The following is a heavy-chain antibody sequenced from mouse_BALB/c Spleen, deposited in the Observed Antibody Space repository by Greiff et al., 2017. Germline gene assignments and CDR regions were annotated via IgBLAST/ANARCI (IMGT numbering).Heavy chain of an antibody. Sequence: QVQLKQSGPGLVAPSQSLSITCTVSGFSLTGYGVNWVRQPPGKGLEWLGMIWGDGSTDYNSALKSRLSISKDNSKSQVFLQMNSLQTDDTARYYCARDFPNYGRGSWYFEVWGAGTTVTVSS. CDR1: GFSLTGYG. D-gene: IGHD1-1*01. V-gene: IGHV2-6-7*01. J-gene: IGHJ1*01. CDR3: ARDFPNYGRGSWYFEV. CDR2: IWGDGST.